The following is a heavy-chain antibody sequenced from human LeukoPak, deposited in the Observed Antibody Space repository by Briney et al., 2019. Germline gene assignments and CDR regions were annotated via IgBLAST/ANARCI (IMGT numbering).Heavy chain of an antibody. D-gene: IGHD4-23*01. CDR3: ARATVGDY. CDR1: GFTFSTYT. J-gene: IGHJ4*02. V-gene: IGHV3-48*02. CDR2: ISSTSSTI. Sequence: GGSLRLSCAASGFTFSTYTMNWVRQAPGEGLEWVSSISSTSSTIYYADSVKGRFTISRDNAKNSLYLQMNSLRDEDTAVYYCARATVGDYWGQGTLVTVSS.